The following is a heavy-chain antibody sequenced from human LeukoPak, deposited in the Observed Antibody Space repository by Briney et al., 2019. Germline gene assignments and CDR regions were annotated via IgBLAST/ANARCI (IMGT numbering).Heavy chain of an antibody. D-gene: IGHD5-18*01. CDR1: GGTFSSYA. CDR3: ARDQRGYSYGYYFDY. V-gene: IGHV1-69*04. CDR2: IIPILGIA. J-gene: IGHJ4*02. Sequence: SVKVSCKASGGTFSSYAISWVRQAPGQGLEWMGRIIPILGIANYAQKFQGRVTITADTSTSTAYMELRSLRSDDTAVYYCARDQRGYSYGYYFDYWGQGTLVTVSS.